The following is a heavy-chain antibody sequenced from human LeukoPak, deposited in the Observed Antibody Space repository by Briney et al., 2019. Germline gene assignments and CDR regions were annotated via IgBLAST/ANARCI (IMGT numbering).Heavy chain of an antibody. Sequence: GGSLRLSCAASGFTFSSYAMHWVRQAPGKGPEWVAVISYDGSNKYYADSVKGRFTISRDNSKNTLYLQMNSLRAEDTAVYYCASYYTLPYYFDYWGQGTLVTVSS. J-gene: IGHJ4*02. CDR3: ASYYTLPYYFDY. V-gene: IGHV3-30-3*01. CDR2: ISYDGSNK. D-gene: IGHD2-2*02. CDR1: GFTFSSYA.